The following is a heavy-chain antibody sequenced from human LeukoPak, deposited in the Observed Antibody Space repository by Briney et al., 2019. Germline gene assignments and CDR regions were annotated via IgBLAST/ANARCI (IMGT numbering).Heavy chain of an antibody. D-gene: IGHD3-10*01. Sequence: PGGSLRLSCAASGFTFSSYWMSWVRQAPGKGPEWVANIKQDGSEKYYVDSVKGRFTISRDNAKNSLYLQMNSLRAEDTAVYYCARASGSALWLGEYGPIDIWGQGTMVTVSS. J-gene: IGHJ3*02. V-gene: IGHV3-7*01. CDR3: ARASGSALWLGEYGPIDI. CDR1: GFTFSSYW. CDR2: IKQDGSEK.